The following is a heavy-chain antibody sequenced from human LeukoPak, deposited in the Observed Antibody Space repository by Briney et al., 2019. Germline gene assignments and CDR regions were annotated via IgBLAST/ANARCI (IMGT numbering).Heavy chain of an antibody. CDR2: ISWNSGSI. CDR3: AKDMSSSLRDYNWFDP. D-gene: IGHD6-13*01. J-gene: IGHJ5*02. V-gene: IGHV3-9*01. CDR1: GFTFDDYA. Sequence: GGSLRLSCAASGFTFDDYAMHWVRQAPGKGLEWVSGISWNSGSIGYADSVKGRFTISRDNAKNSLYLQMNSLRAEDTALYYCAKDMSSSLRDYNWFDPWGQGTLVTVSS.